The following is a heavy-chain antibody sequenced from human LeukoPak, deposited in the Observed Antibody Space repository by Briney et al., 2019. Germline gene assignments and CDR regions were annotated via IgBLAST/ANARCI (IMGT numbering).Heavy chain of an antibody. D-gene: IGHD2-2*01. CDR2: ISYDGSNK. J-gene: IGHJ4*02. CDR1: GFTFSSYG. V-gene: IGHV3-30*03. Sequence: PGGSLRLSCAASGFTFSSYGMHWVRQAPGKGLEWVAVISYDGSNKYYADSVKGRFTISRDNSKNTLYLQMNSLRAEDTAVYYCARSHLYCSSTSCYRPHSHYFDYWGQGTLVTVSS. CDR3: ARSHLYCSSTSCYRPHSHYFDY.